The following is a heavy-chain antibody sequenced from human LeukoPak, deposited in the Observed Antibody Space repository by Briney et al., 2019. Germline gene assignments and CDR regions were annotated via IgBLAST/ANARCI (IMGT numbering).Heavy chain of an antibody. Sequence: SETLSLTCTVSGGSISSHYWSWIRQPPGKGLEWIGYIYYSGSTNYNPSLKSRVTISVDTSKNQFSLKLSSVTAADTAVYYCARGRRSLSSSGPFDYWGQGTLVTVSS. D-gene: IGHD3-22*01. CDR3: ARGRRSLSSSGPFDY. J-gene: IGHJ4*02. CDR1: GGSISSHY. V-gene: IGHV4-59*11. CDR2: IYYSGST.